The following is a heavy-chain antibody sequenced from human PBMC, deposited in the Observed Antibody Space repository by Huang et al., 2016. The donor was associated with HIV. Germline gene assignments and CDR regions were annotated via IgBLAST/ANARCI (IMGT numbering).Heavy chain of an antibody. CDR2: IRQDESEK. J-gene: IGHJ6*02. V-gene: IGHV3-7*03. Sequence: VESGGRLVQPGGSIRLSCVGSTFRFGAYWMRLVRQTPGKGLEWVANIRQDESEKYYVDSVKGRFNISRDNAKKVVFLEMNNVRVEDTATYFCATKTAGMDIWGQGTTVTVS. CDR3: ATKTAGMDI. D-gene: IGHD1-7*01. CDR1: TFRFGAYW.